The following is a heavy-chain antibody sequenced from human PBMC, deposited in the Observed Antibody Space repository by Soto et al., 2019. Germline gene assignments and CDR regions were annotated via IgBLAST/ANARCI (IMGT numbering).Heavy chain of an antibody. CDR1: GYTFTSYG. V-gene: IGHV1-18*04. CDR3: ARRESIAARPPYYYGMDV. Sequence: VASVKVSCKASGYTFTSYGISWVRQAPGQGLEWMGWISAYNGNTNYAQKLQGRVTMTTDTSTSTAYMELRSLRSDDTAVYYCARRESIAARPPYYYGMDVWGQGTTVTVSS. D-gene: IGHD6-6*01. CDR2: ISAYNGNT. J-gene: IGHJ6*02.